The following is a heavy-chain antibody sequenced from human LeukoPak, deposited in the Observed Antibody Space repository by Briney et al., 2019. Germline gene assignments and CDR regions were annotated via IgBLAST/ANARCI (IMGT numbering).Heavy chain of an antibody. CDR2: ISWNSGNI. CDR1: GFTFYDYA. Sequence: PGRPLRLSCAASGFTFYDYAMHWVRQAPGKGLEWVSGISWNSGNIAYADSVKGRFTISRDSAKTSLYLQINNLRAEDTALYYCAKAHDYGDYAGFDYWGQGTLVSVSS. D-gene: IGHD4-17*01. CDR3: AKAHDYGDYAGFDY. J-gene: IGHJ4*02. V-gene: IGHV3-9*01.